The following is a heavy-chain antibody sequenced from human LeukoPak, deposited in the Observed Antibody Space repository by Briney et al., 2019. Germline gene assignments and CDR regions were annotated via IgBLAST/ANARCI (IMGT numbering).Heavy chain of an antibody. CDR3: ARELTTYYGSYWYFDL. J-gene: IGHJ2*01. D-gene: IGHD4-17*01. V-gene: IGHV4-59*01. CDR1: GGSISSYY. Sequence: SETLSLTCTVSGGSISSYYWSWIRQPPGKGLEWIGYIYYSGSTNYNPSLKSRVTISVDTSKNQFSLKLSSVTAADTAVYYCARELTTYYGSYWYFDLWGRGTLVTVSP. CDR2: IYYSGST.